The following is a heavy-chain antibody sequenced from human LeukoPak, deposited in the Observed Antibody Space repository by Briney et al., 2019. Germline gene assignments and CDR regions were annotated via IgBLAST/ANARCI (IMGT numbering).Heavy chain of an antibody. J-gene: IGHJ4*02. CDR1: GFTFSNYW. V-gene: IGHV3-7*01. CDR2: INQDGSVK. CDR3: ATVFDY. Sequence: GGSLRLSCAVSGFTFSNYWVTWVRQTPGKGLEFVANINQDGSVKNYVGSVKGRFTISRDNAKNSLYLQMDSLRAEDSAVYYCATVFDYWGQGTLVTVSS.